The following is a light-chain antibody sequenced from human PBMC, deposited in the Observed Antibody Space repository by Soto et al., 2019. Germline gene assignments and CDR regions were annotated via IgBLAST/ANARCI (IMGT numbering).Light chain of an antibody. V-gene: IGLV2-14*01. CDR3: SSYTASSTYV. Sequence: QSALTQPASVSGSPGQSITISCTVTSSDVGGYNYVSWFQHHPGKAPKLMIYEVSNWPSGVSNRFSGSKSGNTASLTISGLQAEDEADYYCSSYTASSTYVFGTGTKVTLL. CDR2: EVS. J-gene: IGLJ1*01. CDR1: SSDVGGYNY.